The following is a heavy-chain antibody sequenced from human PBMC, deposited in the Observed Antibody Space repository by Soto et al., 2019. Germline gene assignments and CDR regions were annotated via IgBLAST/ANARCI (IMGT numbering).Heavy chain of an antibody. CDR1: GGTFSSYA. CDR2: IIPISDTT. V-gene: IGHV1-69*01. CDR3: ARSQGSRTSIEIYYYYYYGMDV. J-gene: IGHJ6*02. Sequence: QVQLVQSGAEVKKPGSSVKVSCKASGGTFSSYAISWVRQAPGPGLEWMGGIIPISDTTNYAQKFQGRVTITADESTSTAYMELSSLRSEDTAVYYCARSQGSRTSIEIYYYYYYGMDVLGQGTTVTVSS. D-gene: IGHD2-2*01.